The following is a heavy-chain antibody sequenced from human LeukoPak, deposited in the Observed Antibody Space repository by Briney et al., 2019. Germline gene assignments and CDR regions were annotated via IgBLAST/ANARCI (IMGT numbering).Heavy chain of an antibody. CDR3: ARSYCSSTSCPPYFDY. D-gene: IGHD2-2*01. V-gene: IGHV4-59*01. Sequence: SETLSLTCTVSGGSINNYYWNWIRQPPGKGLEWIGCIFYSGSTDYNPSLKSRVTISVDTSKNQFSLRLSSVTAADTAMYYCARSYCSSTSCPPYFDYWGQGTLVTVSS. J-gene: IGHJ4*02. CDR2: IFYSGST. CDR1: GGSINNYY.